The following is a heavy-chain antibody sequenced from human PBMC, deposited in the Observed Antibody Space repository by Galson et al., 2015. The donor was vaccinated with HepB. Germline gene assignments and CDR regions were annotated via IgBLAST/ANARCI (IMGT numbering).Heavy chain of an antibody. CDR1: GGTFSSYA. J-gene: IGHJ4*02. D-gene: IGHD5-12*01. CDR2: IIPIFGTA. CDR3: ARSTLVATKHYLDY. Sequence: SVKVSCKASGGTFSSYAISWVRQAPGQGLEWVGGIIPIFGTANYAQKFQGRVTTTADESTSTVYFELSSLRSEDTAVYYCARSTLVATKHYLDYWGQGTLVTVSS. V-gene: IGHV1-69*13.